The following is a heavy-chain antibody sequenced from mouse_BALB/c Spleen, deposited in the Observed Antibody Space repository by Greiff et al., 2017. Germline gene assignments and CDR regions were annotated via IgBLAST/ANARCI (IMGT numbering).Heavy chain of an antibody. CDR3: TRLKSSFDY. CDR1: GYTFTSYW. Sequence: QVHVKQSGAELVRPGASVKLSCKASGYTFTSYWINWVKQRPGQGLEWIGNIYPSDSYTNYNQKFKDKATLTVDKSSSTAYMQLSSPTSEDSAVYYCTRLKSSFDYWGQGTTLTVSS. CDR2: IYPSDSYT. J-gene: IGHJ2*01. V-gene: IGHV1-69*02.